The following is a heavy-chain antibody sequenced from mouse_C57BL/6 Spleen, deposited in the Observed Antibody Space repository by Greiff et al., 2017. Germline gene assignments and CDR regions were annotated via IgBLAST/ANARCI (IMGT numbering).Heavy chain of an antibody. V-gene: IGHV1-15*01. J-gene: IGHJ1*03. CDR1: GYTFTDYE. CDR2: IDPETGGT. Sequence: VQVVESGAELVRPGASVTLSCKASGYTFTDYEMHWVKQTPVHGLEWIGAIDPETGGTAYNQKFKGKAILTADKSSSTAYMQLRSLTSEDSAVYYCARSPYFDFWGTGTTVTVSS. CDR3: ARSPYFDF.